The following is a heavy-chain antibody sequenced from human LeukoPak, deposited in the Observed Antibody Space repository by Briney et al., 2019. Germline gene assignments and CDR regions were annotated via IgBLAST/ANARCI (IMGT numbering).Heavy chain of an antibody. CDR2: IKQDGSGK. V-gene: IGHV3-7*03. CDR3: VKDISGWSYFDY. D-gene: IGHD6-19*01. J-gene: IGHJ4*02. CDR1: GFKISRYW. Sequence: GGSLRLSCAASGFKISRYWMSWVRQAPGKGLEWVAKIKQDGSGKYYVDSVKGRFTISRDNAKNSLNLQLNSLRPEDTALYYCVKDISGWSYFDYWGQGTRVTVSP.